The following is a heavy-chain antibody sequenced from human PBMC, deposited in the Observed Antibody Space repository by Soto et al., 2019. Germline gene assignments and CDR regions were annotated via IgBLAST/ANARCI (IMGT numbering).Heavy chain of an antibody. Sequence: SETLSLTCTVSGGSISSSSYYWGWIRQPPGKGLEWIGSIYYSGSTYYNPSLKSRVTISVDTSKNQFSLKLSSVTAADTAVYXXXXHISCXXXXXXXXXXXXVDYWGQGTLVTVSS. J-gene: IGHJ4*02. CDR3: XXHISCXXXXXXXXXXXXVDY. CDR1: GGSISSSSYY. V-gene: IGHV4-39*01. D-gene: IGHD2-21*01. CDR2: IYYSGST.